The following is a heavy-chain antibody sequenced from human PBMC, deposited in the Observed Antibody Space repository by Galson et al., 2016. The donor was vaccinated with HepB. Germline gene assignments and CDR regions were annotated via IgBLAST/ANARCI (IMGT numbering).Heavy chain of an antibody. CDR2: ISVHTGNT. D-gene: IGHD1-26*01. Sequence: SVKVSCKAFGYTLSSYGISWVRQAPGQGLECMGWISVHTGNTNYAQKFQGRVTMTTDISTSTAFMELGSLRSDDTAVYYCERGGGRGGSDYWGQGTLVTVSS. CDR1: GYTLSSYG. CDR3: ERGGGRGGSDY. V-gene: IGHV1-18*01. J-gene: IGHJ4*02.